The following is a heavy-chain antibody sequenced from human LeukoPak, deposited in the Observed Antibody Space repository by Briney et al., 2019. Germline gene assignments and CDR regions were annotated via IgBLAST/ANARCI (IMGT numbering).Heavy chain of an antibody. D-gene: IGHD2-2*01. Sequence: GGSLRLSCAASGFTFSSYGMHWVRQAPGKGLEWVAVISYDGSNKYYADSVKGRFTISRDNSKNTLYLQMNSLRAEDTAVYYCAKVGVGYCSSTSCYAPEYWGQGTLVTVSS. V-gene: IGHV3-30*18. CDR2: ISYDGSNK. CDR3: AKVGVGYCSSTSCYAPEY. CDR1: GFTFSSYG. J-gene: IGHJ4*02.